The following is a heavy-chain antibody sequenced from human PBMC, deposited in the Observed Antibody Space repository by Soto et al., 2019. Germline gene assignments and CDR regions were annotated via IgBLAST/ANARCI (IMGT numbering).Heavy chain of an antibody. J-gene: IGHJ3*02. CDR2: FDPEDGET. Sequence: ASVKVSCKVSGYTLTELSMHWVRQAPGKGLEWMGGFDPEDGETIYTQKFQGRVTMTADKSTDTAYMELSSLRSEDTAVYYCATSPSYCTNGVCPVTTLQGAFDIWGQGTMVTVSS. V-gene: IGHV1-24*01. CDR3: ATSPSYCTNGVCPVTTLQGAFDI. D-gene: IGHD2-8*01. CDR1: GYTLTELS.